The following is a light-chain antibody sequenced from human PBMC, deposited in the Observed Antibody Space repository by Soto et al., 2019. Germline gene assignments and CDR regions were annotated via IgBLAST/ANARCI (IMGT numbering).Light chain of an antibody. CDR2: EDS. V-gene: IGLV2-23*01. J-gene: IGLJ1*01. CDR1: SSDVGNYNL. Sequence: QSVLTQPASVSVSPGQSITISCTGTSSDVGNYNLVSWYQQHPGKAPKLMIYEDSKRPSGVSNRFSGSKSGSTASLTISGLQAEDEADYYCCSYAGSGTYVFGTGTKVTVL. CDR3: CSYAGSGTYV.